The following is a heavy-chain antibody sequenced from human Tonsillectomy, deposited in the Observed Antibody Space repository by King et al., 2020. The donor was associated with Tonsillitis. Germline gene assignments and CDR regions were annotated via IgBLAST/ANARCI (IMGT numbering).Heavy chain of an antibody. D-gene: IGHD4-17*01. CDR1: GFTFSAYA. CDR3: AKGHGDFGY. CDR2: ISGSGDRT. Sequence: VQLVESGGGLIQPGGSLRLSCVASGFTFSAYAKSWVRQAPGKGLEWVSTISGSGDRTYYADSVRGRFTISRDPSNNTGYLQMNSLRAEDKGLFYCAKGHGDFGYWGQGTLVIVPS. J-gene: IGHJ4*02. V-gene: IGHV3-23*04.